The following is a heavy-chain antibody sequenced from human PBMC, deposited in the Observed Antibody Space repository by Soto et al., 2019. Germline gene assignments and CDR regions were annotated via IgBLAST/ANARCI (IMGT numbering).Heavy chain of an antibody. CDR1: GFTVSSNY. CDR3: ARERYSSGWNEDYYYGMDV. J-gene: IGHJ6*02. Sequence: EVQLVESGGGLIQPGRSLRLSCAASGFTVSSNYMSWVRQAPGKGLEWVSVIYSGGSTYYADSVKGRFTISRDNSKNTLYLQMNSLRAEDTAVYYCARERYSSGWNEDYYYGMDVWGQGTTVTVSS. CDR2: IYSGGST. V-gene: IGHV3-53*01. D-gene: IGHD6-19*01.